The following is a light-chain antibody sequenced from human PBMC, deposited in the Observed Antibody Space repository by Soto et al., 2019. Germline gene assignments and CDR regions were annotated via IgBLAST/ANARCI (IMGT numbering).Light chain of an antibody. CDR1: SSNIGSNT. V-gene: IGLV1-44*01. CDR2: DAH. CDR3: AAWDDSLNIFV. J-gene: IGLJ1*01. Sequence: QPVLTQPPSVSGTPGQRVTISCAGSSSNIGSNTVTWYQQLPGTAPKLLIYDAHQRPSGIPDRFSGSKSGTSASLAISGLQSEDEADYYCAAWDDSLNIFVFAPGTKLTVL.